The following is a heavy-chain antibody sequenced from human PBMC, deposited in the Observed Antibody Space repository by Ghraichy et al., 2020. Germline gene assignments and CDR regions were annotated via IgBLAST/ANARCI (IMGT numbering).Heavy chain of an antibody. V-gene: IGHV4-4*02. CDR1: VDSINSNNW. Sequence: SQTLSLTCDVSVDSINSNNWWSLVRQSPWKGLEWIGEIYHSGSTNYKPSLKIRVTISIDKSKTHFSLKLTSVTAPDTAVYYCTRARDYYYYYGMDGWGQGNKVTVSS. CDR3: TRARDYYYYYGMDG. J-gene: IGHJ6*02. CDR2: IYHSGST.